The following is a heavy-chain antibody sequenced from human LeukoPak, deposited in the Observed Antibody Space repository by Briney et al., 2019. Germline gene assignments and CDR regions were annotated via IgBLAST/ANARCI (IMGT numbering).Heavy chain of an antibody. CDR3: AISVGYCSSTSCRRAFDI. V-gene: IGHV4-38-2*01. CDR1: GYSISSGYY. J-gene: IGHJ3*02. D-gene: IGHD2-2*01. CDR2: IYYSGST. Sequence: SETLSLTCAVSGYSISSGYYWGWIRQPPGKGLEWIGSIYYSGSTYYNPSLKSRVTISVDTSKNQFSLKLSSVTAADTAVYYCAISVGYCSSTSCRRAFDIWGQGTMVTVSS.